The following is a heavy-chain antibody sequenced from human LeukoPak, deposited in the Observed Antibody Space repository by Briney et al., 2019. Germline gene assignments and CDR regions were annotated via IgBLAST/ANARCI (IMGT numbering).Heavy chain of an antibody. V-gene: IGHV3-23*01. Sequence: GGSLRLSCAASGFTFSSYAMSWVRQAPEKGLEWVSAISGSGGSTYYADSVKGRFNISRDNTKNTLYLQMNSLRAEDTAVYYCAKSPPIGVAGTHYWGQGTVVSVSS. CDR2: ISGSGGST. D-gene: IGHD6-19*01. CDR3: AKSPPIGVAGTHY. J-gene: IGHJ4*02. CDR1: GFTFSSYA.